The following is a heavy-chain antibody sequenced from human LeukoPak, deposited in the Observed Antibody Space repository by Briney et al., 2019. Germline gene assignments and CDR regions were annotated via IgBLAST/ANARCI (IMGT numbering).Heavy chain of an antibody. D-gene: IGHD1-26*01. CDR1: GFTFSSYA. V-gene: IGHV3-30*18. J-gene: IGHJ4*02. CDR3: AKEGVGATAIDY. Sequence: PGGSLRLSCAASGFTFSSYAMSWVRQAPGKGLEWVAVISYDGSNKYYADSVKGRFTISRDNSKNTLYLQMNSLRAEDTAVYYCAKEGVGATAIDYWGQGTLVTVSS. CDR2: ISYDGSNK.